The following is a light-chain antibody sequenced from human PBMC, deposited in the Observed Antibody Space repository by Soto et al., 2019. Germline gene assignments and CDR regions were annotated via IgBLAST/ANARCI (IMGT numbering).Light chain of an antibody. CDR2: KAS. V-gene: IGKV1-5*03. Sequence: PSTLSGSVGDRVTITCRASQTISSWLAWYQQKPGKAPKLLIYKASTLKSGVPSRFSASGSGTEFTLTISSLHPDDFATFYCQQYSSYSPTFGQGTKVDIK. CDR1: QTISSW. J-gene: IGKJ1*01. CDR3: QQYSSYSPT.